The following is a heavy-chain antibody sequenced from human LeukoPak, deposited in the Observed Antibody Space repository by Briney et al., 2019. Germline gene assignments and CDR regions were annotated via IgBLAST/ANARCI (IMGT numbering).Heavy chain of an antibody. Sequence: PGGPRRLPCAPSGFTFSSNAMHGSGKPPGKGRKGVAVIGYDGSNKYYADSVKGRFTISRDNSKNTLYLQMNSLRAEDTAVYYCARGDYVWGSYRPFDYWGQGTLVTVSS. CDR2: IGYDGSNK. D-gene: IGHD3-16*02. V-gene: IGHV3-33*01. CDR1: GFTFSSNA. J-gene: IGHJ4*02. CDR3: ARGDYVWGSYRPFDY.